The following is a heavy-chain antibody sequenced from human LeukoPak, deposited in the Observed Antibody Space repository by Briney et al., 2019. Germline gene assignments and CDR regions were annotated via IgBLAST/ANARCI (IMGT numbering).Heavy chain of an antibody. CDR3: ARTYNWFGVHYMDV. J-gene: IGHJ6*03. Sequence: SETLSLTCTVSGGSISTYYWSWIRQPPGKGLEWIGYIYYTGSTNYNPSLKSRVTISVDTSKNQFSLKLNSVTAADTAVYYCARTYNWFGVHYMDVWGKGTTVTISS. V-gene: IGHV4-59*08. D-gene: IGHD3-10*01. CDR2: IYYTGST. CDR1: GGSISTYY.